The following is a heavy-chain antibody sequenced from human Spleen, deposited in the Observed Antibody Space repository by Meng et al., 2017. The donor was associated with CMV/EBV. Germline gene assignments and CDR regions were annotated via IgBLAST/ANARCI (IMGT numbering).Heavy chain of an antibody. J-gene: IGHJ6*02. CDR2: ISRDDNT. CDR1: GFTVSNNY. V-gene: IGHV3-53*05. Sequence: GESLKISCAASGFTVSNNYMNWVRQAPGKGLEWVSLISRDDNTYSAESVKGRFTISRDNSKNTLYLQMNSLRVEDTAVYYCVKDFPGDCYPLCYYFSHGMDVWGQGTTVTVSS. D-gene: IGHD2-21*01. CDR3: VKDFPGDCYPLCYYFSHGMDV.